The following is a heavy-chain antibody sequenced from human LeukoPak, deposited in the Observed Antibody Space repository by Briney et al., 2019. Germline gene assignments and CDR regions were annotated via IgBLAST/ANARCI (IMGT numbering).Heavy chain of an antibody. J-gene: IGHJ4*02. CDR2: ISYDGSNK. V-gene: IGHV3-30-3*01. Sequence: GRSLRLSCAASGFTFRSYAMHWVRQAPGKGLEWVAVISYDGSNKYYADSVKGRFTISRDNSKNTLYLQMNSLRAEDTAVYYCARAAGMVIYPFDYWGQGTLVTVSS. CDR1: GFTFRSYA. CDR3: ARAAGMVIYPFDY. D-gene: IGHD3-22*01.